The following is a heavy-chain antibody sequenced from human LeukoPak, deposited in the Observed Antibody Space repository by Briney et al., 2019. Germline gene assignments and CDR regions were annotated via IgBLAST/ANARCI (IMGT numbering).Heavy chain of an antibody. D-gene: IGHD2-15*01. CDR1: GYSFTSYW. CDR3: ARRRHCSGGSCPDAFDI. Sequence: GESLKISCKGSGYSFTSYWIGWVRQMPGKGLEWMGIIHPGDSDTRYSPSFQGQVTISADKSISTAYLQWSSLKASDTAMYYCARRRHCSGGSCPDAFDIWGQGTMVTVSS. CDR2: IHPGDSDT. J-gene: IGHJ3*02. V-gene: IGHV5-51*01.